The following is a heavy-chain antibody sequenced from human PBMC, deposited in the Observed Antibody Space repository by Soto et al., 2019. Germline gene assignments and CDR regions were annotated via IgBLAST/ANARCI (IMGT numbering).Heavy chain of an antibody. V-gene: IGHV3-30*18. Sequence: GGSLRLSCIASGFTFSNYGIHWVRQAPGKGLEWVAVVSSDGYTKYYADSVKGRFTISRGNSKNTLYLQMDSLRPEDTAVYYCAKEIEVAGDLDYWGLGTLVTVSS. CDR1: GFTFSNYG. J-gene: IGHJ4*01. D-gene: IGHD6-19*01. CDR3: AKEIEVAGDLDY. CDR2: VSSDGYTK.